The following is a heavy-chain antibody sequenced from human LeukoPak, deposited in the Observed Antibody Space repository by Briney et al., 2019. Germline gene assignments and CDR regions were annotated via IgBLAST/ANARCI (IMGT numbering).Heavy chain of an antibody. CDR2: IYPGDSDT. Sequence: SGESLKISCKGSGYSFTSYWIGWVRQMPGKGLEWMGIIYPGDSDTRYSPSFQGQVTISADKSISTAYLQWSSLKASDTAMYYCARRPHYYGSGSYSWFDPWGQGTLVTVSS. D-gene: IGHD3-10*01. CDR3: ARRPHYYGSGSYSWFDP. CDR1: GYSFTSYW. J-gene: IGHJ5*02. V-gene: IGHV5-51*01.